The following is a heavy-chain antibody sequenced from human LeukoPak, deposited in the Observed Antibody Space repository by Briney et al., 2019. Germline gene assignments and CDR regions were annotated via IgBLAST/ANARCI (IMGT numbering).Heavy chain of an antibody. Sequence: GGSLRLSCAASGFTFSSYAMNWVRQAPGKGLEWVSAISGSGGSTYYADSVKGRFTISRDNSKNTLYLQMNSLKTEDTAVYYCTSGLGSSWHYYYYAMDVWGQGTTVTVSS. CDR2: ISGSGGST. CDR1: GFTFSSYA. D-gene: IGHD6-13*01. J-gene: IGHJ6*02. CDR3: TSGLGSSWHYYYYAMDV. V-gene: IGHV3-23*01.